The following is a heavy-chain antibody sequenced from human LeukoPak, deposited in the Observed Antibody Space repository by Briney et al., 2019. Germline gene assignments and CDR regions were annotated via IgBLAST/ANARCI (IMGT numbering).Heavy chain of an antibody. CDR1: GGSISSRSYY. V-gene: IGHV4-39*07. CDR3: ARDSSGSVDY. CDR2: ISDSGST. J-gene: IGHJ4*02. D-gene: IGHD3-22*01. Sequence: PSETLSLTCTVSGGSISSRSYYWGWIRQPPGKGLEWIGKISDSGSTYYSPSLKSRVTISVDRSKNQFSLKLSSVTAADTAVYYCARDSSGSVDYWGQGTLVTVSS.